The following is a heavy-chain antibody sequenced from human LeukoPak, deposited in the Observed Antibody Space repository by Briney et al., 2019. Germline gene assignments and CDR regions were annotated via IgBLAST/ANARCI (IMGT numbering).Heavy chain of an antibody. CDR2: IRYDGSNK. J-gene: IGHJ6*04. CDR3: AKDLGDFWSGYYLGQDV. Sequence: PGGSLRLSCAASGFTFSSYGMHWVRQAPGKGLEWVAFIRYDGSNKYYADSVKGRFTISRDNSKNTLYLQMNSLRAEETAVYYCAKDLGDFWSGYYLGQDVWGKGTTVTVSS. D-gene: IGHD3-3*01. V-gene: IGHV3-30*02. CDR1: GFTFSSYG.